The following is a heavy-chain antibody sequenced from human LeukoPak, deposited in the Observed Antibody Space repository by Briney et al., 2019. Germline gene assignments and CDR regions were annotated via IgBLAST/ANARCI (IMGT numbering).Heavy chain of an antibody. CDR3: AKQLXYCSDXSCYFPY. CDR1: GFTFSSSA. J-gene: IGHJ4*01. Sequence: GGSLRLSCAASGFTFSSSAMSWVRQAPGKGLEWVSAISNNGGYTYYADSVQGRFTISRDNSKSTLCLQMNSLRAEDTAVYYCAKQLXYCSDXSCYFPYWGXXTXVXVSS. CDR2: ISNNGGYT. D-gene: IGHD2-15*01. V-gene: IGHV3-23*01.